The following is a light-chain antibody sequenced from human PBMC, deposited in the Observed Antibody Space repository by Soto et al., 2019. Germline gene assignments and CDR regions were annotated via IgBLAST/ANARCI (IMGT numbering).Light chain of an antibody. V-gene: IGKV3-15*01. CDR3: KQYNNWPLS. Sequence: ETVMTQSPATLSVSPGERATLSCRASQSVSTNLAWYQQRPGQAPRLLIYGASTRDAGIPGTFSGSGSGTEFTLTISSLQSEDFAVYYCKQYNNWPLSFGGGTKVEIK. J-gene: IGKJ4*01. CDR2: GAS. CDR1: QSVSTN.